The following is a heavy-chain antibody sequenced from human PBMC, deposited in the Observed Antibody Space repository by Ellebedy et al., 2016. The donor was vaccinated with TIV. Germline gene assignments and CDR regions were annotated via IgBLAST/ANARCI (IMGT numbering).Heavy chain of an antibody. CDR3: ARDPPRTGDSYFDL. J-gene: IGHJ2*01. D-gene: IGHD1-1*01. CDR1: GYTFTGYY. V-gene: IGHV1-2*02. CDR2: INPNSGGT. Sequence: ASVKVSCKASGYTFTGYYMHWVRQAPGQGLEWMRWINPNSGGTNYAQKFQGRVTMTRDTSISTAYMELSRLRSDDTAVYYCARDPPRTGDSYFDLWGRGTLVTVSS.